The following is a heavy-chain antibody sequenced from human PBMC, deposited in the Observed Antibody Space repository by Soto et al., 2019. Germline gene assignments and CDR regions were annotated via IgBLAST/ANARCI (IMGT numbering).Heavy chain of an antibody. CDR3: AKGTGGRYGYGMDV. V-gene: IGHV3-30*18. J-gene: IGHJ6*02. CDR2: ISYDGSNK. CDR1: GFTFSSYG. Sequence: PGGSLRLSCAASGFTFSSYGMHWVRQAPGKGLEWVAVISYDGSNKYYADSVKGRFTISRDNSKNTLYLQMNSLRAEDTAVYYCAKGTGGRYGYGMDVWGQGTTVT. D-gene: IGHD2-15*01.